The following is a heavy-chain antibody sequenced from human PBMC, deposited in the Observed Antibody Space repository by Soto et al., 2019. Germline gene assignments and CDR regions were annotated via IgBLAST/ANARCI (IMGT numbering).Heavy chain of an antibody. Sequence: ASVKVSCKASGYTFTSYAMHWVRQAPGQRLEWMGWINAGNGNTKYSQKFQGRVTITRDTSASTAYMELSSLRSEDTAVYYCASVGGWYNWNSGAFDIWGQGTMVTVSS. CDR2: INAGNGNT. CDR3: ASVGGWYNWNSGAFDI. CDR1: GYTFTSYA. J-gene: IGHJ3*02. D-gene: IGHD1-7*01. V-gene: IGHV1-3*01.